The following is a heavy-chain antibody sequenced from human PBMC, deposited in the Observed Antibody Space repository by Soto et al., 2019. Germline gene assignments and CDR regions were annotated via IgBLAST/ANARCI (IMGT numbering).Heavy chain of an antibody. CDR2: IYPGDSDT. CDR1: GYSFTSYW. V-gene: IGHV5-51*01. D-gene: IGHD5-12*01. CDR3: ARLPVATMERYYYYMDV. Sequence: PGESLKISCKGSGYSFTSYWIGWVRQMPGKGLEWMGIIYPGDSDTRYSPSFQGQVTISADKSISTAYLQWSSLKASDTAMYYCARLPVATMERYYYYMDVWGKGTTVTVSS. J-gene: IGHJ6*03.